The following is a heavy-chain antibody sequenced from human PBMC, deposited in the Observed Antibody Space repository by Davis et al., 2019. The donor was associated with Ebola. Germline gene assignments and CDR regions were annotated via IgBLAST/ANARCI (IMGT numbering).Heavy chain of an antibody. V-gene: IGHV3-7*03. CDR3: AKDTGKRMSIFGGSGSNCDC. CDR2: IKHDGSAK. CDR1: GFIFSNYW. D-gene: IGHD3-3*01. J-gene: IGHJ4*02. Sequence: GESLKISCAASGFIFSNYWMTWVRQSPGKGLEWVANIKHDGSAKYYVDSVKGRFTISRDNSKNTLYLQMNSLRAEDTAVYYCAKDTGKRMSIFGGSGSNCDCWGQGTLVTVSS.